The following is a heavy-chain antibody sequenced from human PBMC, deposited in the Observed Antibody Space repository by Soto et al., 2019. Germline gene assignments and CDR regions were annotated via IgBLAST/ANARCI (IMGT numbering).Heavy chain of an antibody. CDR3: AKSATVPAAIAY. V-gene: IGHV1-3*01. Sequence: ASVKVSCKASGYTFTSYAMHWVRQTPGQRLEWMGWINAGNGNTKYSQKFQGRVTITRDTSASTAYMELSSLRSEDTAVYYCAKSATVPAAIAYWGQGTLVTVSS. J-gene: IGHJ4*02. CDR1: GYTFTSYA. D-gene: IGHD2-2*02. CDR2: INAGNGNT.